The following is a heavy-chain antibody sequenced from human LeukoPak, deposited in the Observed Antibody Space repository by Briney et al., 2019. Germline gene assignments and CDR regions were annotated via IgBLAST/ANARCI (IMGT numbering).Heavy chain of an antibody. V-gene: IGHV4-39*07. CDR2: IYYSGST. Sequence: SETVSLTCTVSGGSISSSSYYWGWIRQPPGKGLEWIGSIYYSGSTYYNPSLKSRVTISVDTSKNQFSLKLSSVTAADTAVYYCARSYGDPAFDIWGQGTMVTVSS. D-gene: IGHD4-17*01. CDR1: GGSISSSSYY. CDR3: ARSYGDPAFDI. J-gene: IGHJ3*02.